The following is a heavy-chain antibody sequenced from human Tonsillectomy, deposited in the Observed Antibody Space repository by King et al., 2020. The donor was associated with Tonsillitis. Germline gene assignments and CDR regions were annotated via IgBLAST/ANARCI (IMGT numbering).Heavy chain of an antibody. Sequence: VQLQESGPGLVKPSETLSLTCTVSGASISSYYWSWIRQPPGKGLEWIGYIYYSGSTNYNPSLKSRVTISLDTSKNQFSLKLSSVTAADTAVYYCARNKETRITIFGVVSDTGFDPWGQGTLVTVSS. CDR3: ARNKETRITIFGVVSDTGFDP. CDR1: GASISSYY. D-gene: IGHD3-3*01. J-gene: IGHJ5*02. V-gene: IGHV4-59*01. CDR2: IYYSGST.